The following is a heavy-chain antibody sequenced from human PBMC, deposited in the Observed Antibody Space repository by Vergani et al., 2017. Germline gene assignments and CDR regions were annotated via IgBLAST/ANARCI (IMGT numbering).Heavy chain of an antibody. CDR3: ASYDFWGGYYPDEDWYFDL. V-gene: IGHV4-59*01. Sequence: QVQLQESGPGLVKPSETLSLTCTVSGGSISSYYWSWIRQPPGKGLEWIGYIYYSGSTNYNPSLKSRVTISVDTSKNQFSLKLSSVTAADTAVYYCASYDFWGGYYPDEDWYFDLWGRGTLVTVSS. CDR2: IYYSGST. D-gene: IGHD3-3*01. CDR1: GGSISSYY. J-gene: IGHJ2*01.